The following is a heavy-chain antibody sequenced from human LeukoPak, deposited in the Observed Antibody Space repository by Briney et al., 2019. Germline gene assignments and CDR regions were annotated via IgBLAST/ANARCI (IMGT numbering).Heavy chain of an antibody. Sequence: ASVKVSCKASGYTFTGYYMHWVRQAPGQGLEWMGRINPNSGGTNYAQKFQGRATMTRDTSISTAYMELSRLRSDDTAVYYCARVGYYDSSAQPWGQGTLVTASS. J-gene: IGHJ4*02. CDR3: ARVGYYDSSAQP. D-gene: IGHD3-22*01. CDR1: GYTFTGYY. V-gene: IGHV1-2*06. CDR2: INPNSGGT.